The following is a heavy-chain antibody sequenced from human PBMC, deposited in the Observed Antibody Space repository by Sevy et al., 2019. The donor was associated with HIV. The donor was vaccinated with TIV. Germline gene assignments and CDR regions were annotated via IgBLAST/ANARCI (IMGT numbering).Heavy chain of an antibody. D-gene: IGHD2-2*01. CDR3: ARSPPVVVVPGAPSWFDP. Sequence: SETLSLTCAVHDGSFSGYYWNWIRQLPGKGLEWIGEINESGIIYYNPSLKSRVTISVDTSKKQFSLKLNSVTAADTAVYFYARSPPVVVVPGAPSWFDPWGQGTLVTVSS. CDR2: INESGII. V-gene: IGHV4-34*01. CDR1: DGSFSGYY. J-gene: IGHJ5*02.